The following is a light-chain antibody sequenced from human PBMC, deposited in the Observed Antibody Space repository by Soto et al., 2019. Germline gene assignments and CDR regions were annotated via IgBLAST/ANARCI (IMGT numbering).Light chain of an antibody. CDR2: EGS. Sequence: QSVLTQPASVSGSPGQSITISCTGTSSDVGTYNLVSWYQQHPGKAPKLMIYEGSKRPSGVSYRFSGSKSGNTASLTISGLQAEDEADYYCCSYSGGSTRYVFGTRTKVTVL. CDR1: SSDVGTYNL. V-gene: IGLV2-23*01. J-gene: IGLJ1*01. CDR3: CSYSGGSTRYV.